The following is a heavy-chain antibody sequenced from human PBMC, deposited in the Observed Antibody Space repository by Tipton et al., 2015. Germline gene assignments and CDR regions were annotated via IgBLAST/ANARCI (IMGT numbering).Heavy chain of an antibody. CDR1: GYTFTTYG. CDR2: ISGFNVDA. CDR3: ARDSHYNVGTDTYYYSGMDV. V-gene: IGHV1-18*01. Sequence: QLVQSGVEVKKPGASVKVSCKASGYTFTTYGISWVRQAPGQGLEWMGWISGFNVDATYAQKFQGRVTMTTDTSTSTAYMELRSLRFDDTAIYFCARDSHYNVGTDTYYYSGMDVWGQGTTVTVSS. J-gene: IGHJ6*02. D-gene: IGHD2-15*01.